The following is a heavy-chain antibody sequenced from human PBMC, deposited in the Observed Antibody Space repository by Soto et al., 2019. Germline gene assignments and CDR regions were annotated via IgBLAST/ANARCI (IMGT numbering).Heavy chain of an antibody. CDR1: GGSISTSRSY. Sequence: QLQLLESGPGLVKASETLSLTCNVSGGSISTSRSYWAWIRQPPGKGLEWLANIFYSGSTYYNPSVASGVTGSVDTSKNEFSLKLRSVTAADTAVYYCARQPTTGDTDLWFDPWGQGTLVTVSS. J-gene: IGHJ5*02. D-gene: IGHD2-21*01. CDR2: IFYSGST. CDR3: ARQPTTGDTDLWFDP. V-gene: IGHV4-39*01.